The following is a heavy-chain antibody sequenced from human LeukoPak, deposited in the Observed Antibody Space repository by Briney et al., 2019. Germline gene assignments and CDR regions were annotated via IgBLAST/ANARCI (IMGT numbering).Heavy chain of an antibody. CDR2: ISFDGTNK. D-gene: IGHD4-17*01. CDR1: GVPLSHYA. V-gene: IGHV3-30*04. CDR3: ATDYGDYEPIDC. Sequence: PGGSLRLSCTASGVPLSHYAMHGVRQAPGRGLEWVAVISFDGTNKYYGDSVEGRFSVSRDNSKNTLYLQMNSLRPDDTAMYYCATDYGDYEPIDCWGQGTLVTVSS. J-gene: IGHJ4*02.